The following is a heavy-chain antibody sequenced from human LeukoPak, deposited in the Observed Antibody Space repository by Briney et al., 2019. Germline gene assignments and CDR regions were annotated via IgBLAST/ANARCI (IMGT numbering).Heavy chain of an antibody. D-gene: IGHD5-18*01. CDR3: AKGTDTAMVYYFDY. CDR1: GFTFDDYA. V-gene: IGHV3-9*03. Sequence: GGSLRLSCAASGFTFDDYAMHWVRQAPGKGLEWVSGISWNSGSIGYADSVKDRFTISRDNAKNSLYLQMNSLRAEDMALYYCAKGTDTAMVYYFDYWGQGTLVTVSS. CDR2: ISWNSGSI. J-gene: IGHJ4*02.